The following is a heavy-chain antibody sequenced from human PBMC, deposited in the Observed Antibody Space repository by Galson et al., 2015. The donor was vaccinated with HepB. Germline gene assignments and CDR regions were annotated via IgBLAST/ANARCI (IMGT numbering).Heavy chain of an antibody. CDR3: ARDFWGMGELSLEIDY. CDR2: ISYDGSNK. V-gene: IGHV3-30*04. CDR1: GFTFSSYA. J-gene: IGHJ4*02. Sequence: SLRLSCAASGFTFSSYAMHWVRQAPGKGLEWVAVISYDGSNKYYADSVKGRFTISRDNSKNTLYLQMNSLRAEDTAVYCCARDFWGMGELSLEIDYWGQGTLATVSS. D-gene: IGHD3-16*02.